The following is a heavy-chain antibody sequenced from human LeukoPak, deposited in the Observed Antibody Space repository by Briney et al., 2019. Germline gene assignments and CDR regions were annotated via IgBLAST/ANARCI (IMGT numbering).Heavy chain of an antibody. CDR3: ARDDTGIAVAAI. J-gene: IGHJ4*02. D-gene: IGHD6-19*01. V-gene: IGHV3-21*01. Sequence: GGSLRLSCAASGFTFSSYNMNWVRQAPGKGLEWVSSITGSSSYIYYADSVKGRFTISRDNAKNSLHLQMNSLRAEDTAVYYCARDDTGIAVAAIWGQGTLVTVSS. CDR1: GFTFSSYN. CDR2: ITGSSSYI.